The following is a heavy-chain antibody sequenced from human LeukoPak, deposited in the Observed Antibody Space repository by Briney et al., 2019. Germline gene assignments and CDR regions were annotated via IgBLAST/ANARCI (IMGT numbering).Heavy chain of an antibody. J-gene: IGHJ3*02. Sequence: SETLSLTCAVYGGSFSGFYWSWIRQPPGKGLEWIGEINHSGSTNYNPSLKSRVTISVDTSKNQFSLKLSSVTAADTAVYYCAKGYSGTDAFDIWGQGTMVTVSS. V-gene: IGHV4-34*01. CDR2: INHSGST. CDR1: GGSFSGFY. D-gene: IGHD1-26*01. CDR3: AKGYSGTDAFDI.